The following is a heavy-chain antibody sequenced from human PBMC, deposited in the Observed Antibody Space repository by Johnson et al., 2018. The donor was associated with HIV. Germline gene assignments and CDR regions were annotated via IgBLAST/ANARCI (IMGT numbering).Heavy chain of an antibody. J-gene: IGHJ3*02. CDR2: IWYDGSNK. Sequence: QVQLVESGGGVVQPGRSLRLSCAASGFTFSSYGMHWVRQAPGKGLEWVAVIWYDGSNKYYADSVKGRFTISRDNSKNTLYLQMNSLRAEDKAVYFCAKDPNRWEQLAYAFDIWGQGTMVTVSS. CDR1: GFTFSSYG. V-gene: IGHV3-33*06. D-gene: IGHD6-6*01. CDR3: AKDPNRWEQLAYAFDI.